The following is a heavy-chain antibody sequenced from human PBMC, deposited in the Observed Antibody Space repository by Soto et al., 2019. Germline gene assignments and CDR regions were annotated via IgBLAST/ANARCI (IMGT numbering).Heavy chain of an antibody. CDR2: INTANGNT. D-gene: IGHD3-16*01. CDR1: GYTFTSYS. J-gene: IGHJ6*02. V-gene: IGHV1-3*04. Sequence: GASVKVSCKTSGYTFTSYSIHWVRQAPGQRPEWMGWINTANGNTKYSQKFQGRVTITRDRSATTASMELNSLRSEDTAVYYCARELGDNMIGSRYGMDVWGQGTTVTVS. CDR3: ARELGDNMIGSRYGMDV.